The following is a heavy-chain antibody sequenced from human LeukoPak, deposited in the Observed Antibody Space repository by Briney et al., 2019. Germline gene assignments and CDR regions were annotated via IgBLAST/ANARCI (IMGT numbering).Heavy chain of an antibody. J-gene: IGHJ5*02. V-gene: IGHV4-39*07. D-gene: IGHD3-10*01. CDR2: IYYSGST. Sequence: SETLSLTCTVSGGSISSSSYYWGWIRQPPGKGLEWIGSIYYSGSTYYNPSLKSRVTISVDTSKNQFSLKLSSVTAADTAVYYCARGIWLNPPRSGRTPQNWFDPWGQGTLVTVSS. CDR3: ARGIWLNPPRSGRTPQNWFDP. CDR1: GGSISSSSYY.